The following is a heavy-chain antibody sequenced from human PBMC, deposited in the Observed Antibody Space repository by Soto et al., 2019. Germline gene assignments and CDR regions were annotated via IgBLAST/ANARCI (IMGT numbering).Heavy chain of an antibody. D-gene: IGHD2-2*01. CDR2: IIPIPGTA. Sequence: QVQLVQSGAEVKKPGSSAKVSCKASGGTFNSYAISWVRQAPGQGLEWMGGIIPIPGTANYAQKFQGRVTITADESTSTAYMELSSLRSEDTAVYYCARSQGSSTSLEIYYYYYYGMDVWGQGTTVTVSS. CDR3: ARSQGSSTSLEIYYYYYYGMDV. V-gene: IGHV1-69*01. CDR1: GGTFNSYA. J-gene: IGHJ6*02.